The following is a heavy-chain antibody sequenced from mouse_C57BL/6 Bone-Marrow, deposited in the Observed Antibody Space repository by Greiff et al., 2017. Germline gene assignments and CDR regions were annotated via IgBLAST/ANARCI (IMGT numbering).Heavy chain of an antibody. J-gene: IGHJ4*01. V-gene: IGHV1-39*01. CDR3: ASADFSYLDYAMAY. CDR1: GYSFTDYN. Sequence: QLQQPGPELVKPGASVKISCKASGYSFTDYNMNWVKQSNGKSLEWIGVINPKHGTTSYNQKFKGKATLPVDQSSSSAYMPLNRLTSEDSAVYYCASADFSYLDYAMAYWGQGTSVTVSS. D-gene: IGHD2-12*01. CDR2: INPKHGTT.